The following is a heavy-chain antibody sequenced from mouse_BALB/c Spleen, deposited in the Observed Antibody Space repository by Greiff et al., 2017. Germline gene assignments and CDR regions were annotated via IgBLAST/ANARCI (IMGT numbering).Heavy chain of an antibody. CDR2: SRNKANDYTT. V-gene: IGHV7-1*02. D-gene: IGHD2-4*01. J-gene: IGHJ1*01. CDR3: ARAHMITGYFDV. Sequence: EVKLMESGGGLVQPGGSLRLSCATSGFTFSDFYMEWVRQPPGKRLEWIAASRNKANDYTTEYSASVKGRFIVSRDTSQSILYLQMNVLRAEDTAIYYCARAHMITGYFDVWGAGTTVTVSS. CDR1: GFTFSDFY.